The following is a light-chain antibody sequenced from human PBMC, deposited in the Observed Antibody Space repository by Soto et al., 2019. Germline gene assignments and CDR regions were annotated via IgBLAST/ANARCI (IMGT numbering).Light chain of an antibody. Sequence: QSALTQPASVSGSPGQSITISCTGPGSDVGGYNYVSWYQQHPGKAPKVMIYDVSNRPSGVSNRFSGSKSGNTASLTISGLQAEDEADYYFSSYTISSTPLVFCGGTKLTVL. CDR2: DVS. V-gene: IGLV2-14*01. J-gene: IGLJ2*01. CDR1: GSDVGGYNY. CDR3: SSYTISSTPLV.